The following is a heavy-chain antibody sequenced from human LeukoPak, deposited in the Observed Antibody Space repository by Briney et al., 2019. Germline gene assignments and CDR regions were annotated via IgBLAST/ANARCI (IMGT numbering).Heavy chain of an antibody. CDR1: GFTLSNYW. Sequence: GGSLRLSRAASGFTLSNYWMHWVRQAPGKGLVWVSRIKGDGSHTVYADSVKGRFTISRDNAKNTLFLQMRSLRVEDTAVYYCVRDWDHFDFDSWGQGTLVTVSS. CDR3: VRDWDHFDFDS. D-gene: IGHD1-26*01. J-gene: IGHJ5*01. V-gene: IGHV3-74*01. CDR2: IKGDGSHT.